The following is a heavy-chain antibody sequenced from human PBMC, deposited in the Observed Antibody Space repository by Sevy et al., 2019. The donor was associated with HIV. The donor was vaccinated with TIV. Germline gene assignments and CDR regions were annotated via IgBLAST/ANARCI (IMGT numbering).Heavy chain of an antibody. CDR2: ISYDGSNK. CDR1: GFTFSSYA. D-gene: IGHD3-10*01. Sequence: GGSLRLSCAASGFTFSSYAMHWVRQAPGKGLEWVAVISYDGSNKYYADSVKGRFTISRDNSKNTLYLQMNSLRAEDTAVYYCARGAGLLWFGELAYYFDYWGQGILVTVSS. J-gene: IGHJ4*02. CDR3: ARGAGLLWFGELAYYFDY. V-gene: IGHV3-30*04.